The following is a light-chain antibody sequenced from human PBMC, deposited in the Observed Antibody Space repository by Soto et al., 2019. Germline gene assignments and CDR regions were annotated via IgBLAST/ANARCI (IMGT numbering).Light chain of an antibody. J-gene: IGKJ1*01. CDR1: RSVLYRSDNKNH. Sequence: DIVMTQSPDSLAVSLGERATINCKSSRSVLYRSDNKNHLAWYQQKPGQPPKLLIYWASTRESGVPDRFSGSGSGTDFTLTISSLQAEDVAVYYCQQYYSSPLTFGQGTKVEIK. CDR3: QQYYSSPLT. V-gene: IGKV4-1*01. CDR2: WAS.